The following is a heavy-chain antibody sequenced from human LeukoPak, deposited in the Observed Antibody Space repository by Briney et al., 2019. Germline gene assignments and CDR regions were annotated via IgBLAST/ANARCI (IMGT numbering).Heavy chain of an antibody. Sequence: PGGSLRLSCAASGFTFSNAWMSWVRQAPGKGLEWVGRIKSKTDGGTTDYAAPVKGRFTISRDDSKNTLYLQMNSLKTEDTAVYYCTGEGSSGYYRVAYWGQGTLVTVSS. CDR2: IKSKTDGGTT. CDR1: GFTFSNAW. CDR3: TGEGSSGYYRVAY. V-gene: IGHV3-15*01. J-gene: IGHJ4*02. D-gene: IGHD3-22*01.